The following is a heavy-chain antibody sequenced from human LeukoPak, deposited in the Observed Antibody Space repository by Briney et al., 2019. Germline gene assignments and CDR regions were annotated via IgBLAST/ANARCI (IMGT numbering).Heavy chain of an antibody. CDR1: GGSISSSSYY. V-gene: IGHV4-39*07. CDR2: IYYSGST. Sequence: PSETLTLTCTVSGGSISSSSYYWGWIRQPPGKGLEWIGSIYYSGSTYYNPSLKSRVTISVDTSKNQFSLKLSSVTAADTAVYYCARGEWELRAGFDYWGQGTLVTVSS. D-gene: IGHD1-26*01. CDR3: ARGEWELRAGFDY. J-gene: IGHJ4*02.